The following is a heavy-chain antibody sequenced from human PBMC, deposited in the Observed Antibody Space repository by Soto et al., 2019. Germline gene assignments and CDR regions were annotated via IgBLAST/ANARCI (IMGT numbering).Heavy chain of an antibody. CDR1: GYTFTGYC. CDR3: ARDLAAGYSNGYYYMDV. V-gene: IGHV1-2*04. D-gene: IGHD6-19*01. Sequence: ASVKVPCKASGYTFTGYCIHWVRQAPGQGLEWMGWINPNSGGTNYAQKFQGWVTVTRDTSISTVYMELSRLRSDDTAVYYCARDLAAGYSNGYYYMDVWGKGTTVTV. CDR2: INPNSGGT. J-gene: IGHJ6*03.